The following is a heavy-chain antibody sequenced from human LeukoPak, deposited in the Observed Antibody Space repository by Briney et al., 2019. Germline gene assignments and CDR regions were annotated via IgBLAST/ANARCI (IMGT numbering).Heavy chain of an antibody. D-gene: IGHD3-22*01. CDR1: GFTFNSYA. Sequence: GGSLRLSCAASGFTFNSYAMSWVRQAPGKGLEWVSAISDSGDNTYYADSVKGRFTISRDNSKNTLYLQMNSLRAEDTAVYYCAKDLTSGYFDYWGQGTLVTVSS. J-gene: IGHJ4*02. V-gene: IGHV3-23*01. CDR3: AKDLTSGYFDY. CDR2: ISDSGDNT.